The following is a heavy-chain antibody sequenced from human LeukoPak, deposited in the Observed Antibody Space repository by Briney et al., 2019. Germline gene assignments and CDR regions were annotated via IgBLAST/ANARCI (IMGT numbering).Heavy chain of an antibody. Sequence: PGGSLRLSCAASGFTVSSNYMSWVRQAPGKGLEWVSVIYSGGSTYYADSVKGRFTISRDNSKNTLYLQMNSLRAEDTAVYYCARGSTQDPGSASAYYCGMDVWGQGTTVTVSS. V-gene: IGHV3-66*01. D-gene: IGHD3-10*01. CDR1: GFTVSSNY. CDR2: IYSGGST. CDR3: ARGSTQDPGSASAYYCGMDV. J-gene: IGHJ6*02.